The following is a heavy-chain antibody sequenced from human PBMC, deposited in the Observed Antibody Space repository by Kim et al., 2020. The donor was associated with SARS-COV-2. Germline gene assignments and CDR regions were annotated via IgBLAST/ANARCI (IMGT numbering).Heavy chain of an antibody. V-gene: IGHV1-18*01. CDR2: ISAYNGNT. CDR1: GYTFTSYG. Sequence: ASVKVSCKASGYTFTSYGISWVRQAPGQGLEWMGWISAYNGNTNYAQKLQGRVTMTTDTSTSTAYMELRSLRSDDTAVYYCASGHLEASGSYYYYYGMDVWGQGTTVTVSS. CDR3: ASGHLEASGSYYYYYGMDV. J-gene: IGHJ6*02. D-gene: IGHD5-12*01.